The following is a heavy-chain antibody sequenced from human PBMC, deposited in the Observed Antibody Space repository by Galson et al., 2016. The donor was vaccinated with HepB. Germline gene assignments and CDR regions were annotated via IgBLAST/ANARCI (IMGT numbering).Heavy chain of an antibody. D-gene: IGHD5-24*01. V-gene: IGHV3-23*01. CDR1: GFIFGDSA. J-gene: IGHJ4*02. CDR3: AVWLQAHFDH. CDR2: ISPGIRNR. Sequence: SLRLSCAASGFIFGDSAMGWVRQVPGKGLEWVSIISPGIRNRHYGDSVKGRFTISRDDAQDTLYLQMDGLRDEGTGRYYCAVWLQAHFDHWGQGTFVTVSS.